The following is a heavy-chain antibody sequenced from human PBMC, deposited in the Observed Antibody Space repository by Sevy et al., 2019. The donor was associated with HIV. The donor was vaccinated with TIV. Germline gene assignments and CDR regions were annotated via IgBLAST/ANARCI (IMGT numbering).Heavy chain of an antibody. CDR2: ISYDGSNK. CDR1: GFTFSSYG. CDR3: AKELLRLQLTDAFDI. Sequence: GGSLRLSCAASGFTFSSYGMHWVRQAPGKGLEWVAVISYDGSNKYYADSVKGRFTISRDNSKNTLYLQMNSLRAEDTAVYYCAKELLRLQLTDAFDIWGQGTMVTVSS. J-gene: IGHJ3*02. D-gene: IGHD5-12*01. V-gene: IGHV3-30*18.